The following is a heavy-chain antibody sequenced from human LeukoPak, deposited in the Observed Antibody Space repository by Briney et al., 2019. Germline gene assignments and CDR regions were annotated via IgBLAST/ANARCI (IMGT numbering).Heavy chain of an antibody. V-gene: IGHV3-23*01. J-gene: IGHJ4*02. Sequence: GGSLRLSCAASGFTFSSNAMSWVRQAPGKGLEWVSAISGSGGSTYYADSVKGHFTLSRDNSKNTLYLHKNSLKAQNTAVYYCAKGRRVLRFLEWLGTTDDDYWGQGTLVTVSS. CDR1: GFTFSSNA. CDR3: AKGRRVLRFLEWLGTTDDDY. D-gene: IGHD3-3*01. CDR2: ISGSGGST.